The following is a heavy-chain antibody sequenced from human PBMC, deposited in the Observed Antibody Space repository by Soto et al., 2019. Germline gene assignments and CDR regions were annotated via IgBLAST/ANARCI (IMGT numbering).Heavy chain of an antibody. J-gene: IGHJ6*02. D-gene: IGHD1-1*01. Sequence: QVQLVQSGAEVKKPGSSVKVSCKASGGTFSSYTISWVRQAPGQGLEWMGRIIPILGIANYAQKFQGRVTITADKSTSTAYMELSSLRSEDTAVYYCARDLYKGNENYYYYGMDVWGQGTTVTVSS. CDR3: ARDLYKGNENYYYYGMDV. CDR2: IIPILGIA. CDR1: GGTFSSYT. V-gene: IGHV1-69*08.